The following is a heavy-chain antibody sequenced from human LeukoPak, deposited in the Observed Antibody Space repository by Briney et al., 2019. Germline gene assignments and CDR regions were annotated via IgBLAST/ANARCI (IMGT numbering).Heavy chain of an antibody. CDR2: IKSKSDGGTT. V-gene: IGHV3-15*01. CDR1: GFTFSNAW. J-gene: IGHJ3*02. Sequence: GGSLRLSCAASGFTFSNAWISWVRQAPGKGPEWVGRIKSKSDGGTTDYAAPVKGRFTISRDDSKNTLYLQMNSLKTEDTAVYYCTTGSFGWGLSYSSRWGVFDIWGQGTMVTVSS. D-gene: IGHD2-21*01. CDR3: TTGSFGWGLSYSSRWGVFDI.